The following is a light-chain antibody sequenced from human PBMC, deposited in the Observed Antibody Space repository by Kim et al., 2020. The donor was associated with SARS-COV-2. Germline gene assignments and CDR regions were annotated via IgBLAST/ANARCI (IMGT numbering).Light chain of an antibody. CDR1: SCNIASSY. Sequence: KPVTSSVTRSSCNIASSYVQWYQQRPGSSPTTLIYEDNQRTPGVPERFSGSVDSSSNSASLTISGLKTEDEADYYCQSYDDFNRVFGGGTQLTVL. CDR2: EDN. CDR3: QSYDDFNRV. V-gene: IGLV6-57*01. J-gene: IGLJ3*02.